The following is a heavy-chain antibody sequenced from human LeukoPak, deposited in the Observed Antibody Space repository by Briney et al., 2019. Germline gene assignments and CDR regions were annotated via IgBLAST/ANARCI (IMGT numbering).Heavy chain of an antibody. D-gene: IGHD3-3*01. J-gene: IGHJ5*02. CDR1: GYTFTSYD. Sequence: ASVKVSCKASGYTFTSYDIHWVRQATGQGLEWMGWMNPNSGNTGYAQKFQGRVTMTRNTSISTAYMELSSLRSEDTAVYYCARGRRITIFGVVINRYNWFDPWGQGTLVTVSS. V-gene: IGHV1-8*01. CDR3: ARGRRITIFGVVINRYNWFDP. CDR2: MNPNSGNT.